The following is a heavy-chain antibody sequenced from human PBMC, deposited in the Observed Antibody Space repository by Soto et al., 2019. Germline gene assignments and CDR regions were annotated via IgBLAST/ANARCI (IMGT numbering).Heavy chain of an antibody. D-gene: IGHD6-13*01. J-gene: IGHJ5*02. V-gene: IGHV1-8*01. CDR1: RYTFTSYD. CDR2: MNPNSGNT. CDR3: VRGSLHSSSWYGGNWFGP. Sequence: QVQLVQSGAEVKKPGASVKVSCKASRYTFTSYDINWVRQATGQVLEWMGWMNPNSGNTGYAQKFQGRVTMTRNTSVSTAYMELSSLRSEDTAVYYCVRGSLHSSSWYGGNWFGPWGQGTLVTGSS.